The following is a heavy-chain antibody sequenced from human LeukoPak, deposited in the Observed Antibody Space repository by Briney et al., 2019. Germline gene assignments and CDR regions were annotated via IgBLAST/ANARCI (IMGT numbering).Heavy chain of an antibody. V-gene: IGHV3-53*01. J-gene: IGHJ4*02. D-gene: IGHD3-10*01. Sequence: GGSLRLSCAPSGFTVSDSYMNWVRQAPAKGLEWVSGLYSSCSTYFPDSVKGRFTISRDNSKNTIYLQMNTLRAYDTAVYYCARWGYGSGTYPTYYFDFWGQGTLVTVSS. CDR1: GFTVSDSY. CDR2: LYSSCST. CDR3: ARWGYGSGTYPTYYFDF.